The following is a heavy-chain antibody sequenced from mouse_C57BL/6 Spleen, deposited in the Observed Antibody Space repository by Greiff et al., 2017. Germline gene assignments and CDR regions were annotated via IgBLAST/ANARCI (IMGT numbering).Heavy chain of an antibody. CDR1: GFTFSDYG. V-gene: IGHV5-17*01. J-gene: IGHJ4*01. CDR2: ISSGSSTI. Sequence: EVQLVESGGGLVKPGGSLKLSCAASGFTFSDYGMHWVRQAPEKGLEWVAYISSGSSTIYYADTVKGRFTISRDNAKNTLFLQMTSLRSEDTAMYYCARGGGYDAMDYWGQGTSVTVSS. CDR3: ARGGGYDAMDY.